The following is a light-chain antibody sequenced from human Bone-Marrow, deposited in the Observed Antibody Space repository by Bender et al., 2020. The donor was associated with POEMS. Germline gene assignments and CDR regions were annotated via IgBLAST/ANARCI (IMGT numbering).Light chain of an antibody. V-gene: IGLV1-40*01. J-gene: IGLJ2*01. CDR3: QSYGNSLSGVV. Sequence: QSVLTQPPSVSGAPGQRVTISCTGSSSNIGARYDVHWYQQLPGKVPKLLIYDNTNRPSGVPDRFSGSKSGTSASLVITGLQAEDEADYYCQSYGNSLSGVVFGGGTKLTVL. CDR2: DNT. CDR1: SSNIGARYD.